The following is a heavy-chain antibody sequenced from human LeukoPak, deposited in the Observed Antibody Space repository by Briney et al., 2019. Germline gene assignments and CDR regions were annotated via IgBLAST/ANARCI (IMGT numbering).Heavy chain of an antibody. CDR2: IFHSGGT. V-gene: IGHV4-59*01. Sequence: SETLSLTCTVSGASISSYYWSWIRQPPGKGLEWIGYIFHSGGTNYNPSLKSRVTISVDTSKNQLSLKLSSVTAADTAVYYCARGAPGGNDYGDYWGRGTLVTVSS. CDR1: GASISSYY. J-gene: IGHJ4*02. CDR3: ARGAPGGNDYGDY.